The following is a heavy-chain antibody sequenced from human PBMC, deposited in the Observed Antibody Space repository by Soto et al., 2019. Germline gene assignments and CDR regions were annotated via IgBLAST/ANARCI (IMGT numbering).Heavy chain of an antibody. Sequence: QVPLVQSGAEVKKPGASVKVSCKASGYTFTSYGISWVRQAPGQGLEWMGWISAYNGNTNYAQKLQGRVTMTTDTSTSTAYMELRSLRSDDTAVYYCARDRYYYDSSGSNYYYYGMDVWGQGTTVTVSS. D-gene: IGHD3-22*01. CDR1: GYTFTSYG. V-gene: IGHV1-18*01. J-gene: IGHJ6*02. CDR2: ISAYNGNT. CDR3: ARDRYYYDSSGSNYYYYGMDV.